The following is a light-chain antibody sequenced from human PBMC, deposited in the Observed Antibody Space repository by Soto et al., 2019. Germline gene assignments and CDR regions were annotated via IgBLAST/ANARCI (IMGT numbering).Light chain of an antibody. CDR2: EVS. V-gene: IGLV2-14*01. Sequence: LTQPASVSGSPGQSVTISCTGTSSDVGAYNLVSWYQQYPGKAPKLMIYEVSNRPSGVSNRFSGSKSGNTASLTISGLQAEDEADYYCCTSYEGGGKYVFGTGTKVTVL. CDR3: TSYEGGGKYV. J-gene: IGLJ1*01. CDR1: SSDVGAYNL.